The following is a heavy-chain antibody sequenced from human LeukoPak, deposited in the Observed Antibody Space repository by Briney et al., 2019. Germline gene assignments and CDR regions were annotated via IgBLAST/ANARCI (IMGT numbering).Heavy chain of an antibody. J-gene: IGHJ4*02. Sequence: SETLSLTCAVSGYSISSGYYWGWIRQPPGKGLEWIGSIYHSGSTYYNPSLKSRVTISVDTSKNQFSLKLSSVTAADTAVYYRARGNPISDYWGQGTLVTVSS. CDR1: GYSISSGYY. CDR3: ARGNPISDY. V-gene: IGHV4-38-2*01. CDR2: IYHSGST. D-gene: IGHD2-21*01.